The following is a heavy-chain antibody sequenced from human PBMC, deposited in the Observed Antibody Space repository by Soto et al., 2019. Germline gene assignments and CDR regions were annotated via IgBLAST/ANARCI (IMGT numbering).Heavy chain of an antibody. CDR2: INPYNGNT. J-gene: IGHJ4*02. Sequence: ASVKVSCKASGYTFSSYGITWVRQAPGQGLEWMGWINPYNGNTDCAQKLQGRVTMTTDTSTTTAYMELRSLTSDDTAVYFCARINRDGYSLSYWGQGTLVTVSS. V-gene: IGHV1-18*01. D-gene: IGHD4-4*01. CDR3: ARINRDGYSLSY. CDR1: GYTFSSYG.